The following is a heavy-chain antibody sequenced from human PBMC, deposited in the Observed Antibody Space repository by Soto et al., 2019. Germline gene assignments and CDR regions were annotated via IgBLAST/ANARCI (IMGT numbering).Heavy chain of an antibody. J-gene: IGHJ4*02. V-gene: IGHV3-33*01. CDR2: IWYDGSNK. D-gene: IGHD3-16*02. CDR1: GFTFSSYG. CDR3: ARDQVWGSDPPTDLPHPLFFDY. Sequence: GGSLRLSCAASGFTFSSYGMHWVRQAPGKGLEWVAVIWYDGSNKYYADSVKGRFTISRDNSKNTLYLQMNSLRAEDTAVYYCARDQVWGSDPPTDLPHPLFFDYRGQRSSVTVSS.